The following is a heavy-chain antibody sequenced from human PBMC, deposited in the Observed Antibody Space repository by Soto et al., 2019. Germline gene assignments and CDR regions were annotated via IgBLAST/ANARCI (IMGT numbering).Heavy chain of an antibody. CDR2: TIPVFGTA. CDR1: GGTFSGYT. CDR3: ARLSIARRDVDY. Sequence: QVQLVQSGAEVRKPGSSVQVSCKSSGGTFSGYTITWVRQAPGQGLEWMGGTIPVFGTANYAQKFQGRVTITADESTSTAYVELSSLRSEDTAVYYCARLSIARRDVDYWGQGTLVTVSS. V-gene: IGHV1-69*01. J-gene: IGHJ4*02. D-gene: IGHD6-6*01.